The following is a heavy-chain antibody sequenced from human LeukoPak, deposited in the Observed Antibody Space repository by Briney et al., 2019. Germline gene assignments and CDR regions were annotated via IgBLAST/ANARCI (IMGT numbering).Heavy chain of an antibody. J-gene: IGHJ4*02. CDR2: ISAYNGNT. V-gene: IGHV1-18*01. CDR1: GYTFTSYG. D-gene: IGHD1-26*01. Sequence: GASVKVSCKASGYTFTSYGISWVRQAPGQGLEWMGWISAYNGNTNYAQKLQGRATMTTDTSTSTAYMELRSLRSDDTAVYYCARDLTVSQWEVGATHYFDYWGQGTLVTVSS. CDR3: ARDLTVSQWEVGATHYFDY.